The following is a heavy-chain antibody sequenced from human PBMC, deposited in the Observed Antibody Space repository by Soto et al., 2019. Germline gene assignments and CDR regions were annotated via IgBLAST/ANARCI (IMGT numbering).Heavy chain of an antibody. Sequence: QVQLVQSGAEVKKPGASVKVSCKASGYTFTSYGISWVRQAPGQGLEWMGWISAYNGNTNYAQKLQGRVTMTTDTATSAAYMEPRSLSSDDTAVSSCARDRGAYGMDVWGQGTTVSVSS. CDR1: GYTFTSYG. CDR3: ARDRGAYGMDV. V-gene: IGHV1-18*01. J-gene: IGHJ6*02. CDR2: ISAYNGNT.